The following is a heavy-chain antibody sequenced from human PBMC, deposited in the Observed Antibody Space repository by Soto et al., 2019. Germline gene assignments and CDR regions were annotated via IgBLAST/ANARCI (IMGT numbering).Heavy chain of an antibody. V-gene: IGHV3-74*01. CDR3: TRDPGAYSSTWSFYFDS. J-gene: IGHJ4*02. D-gene: IGHD6-13*01. CDR2: INTDGSST. Sequence: GGSLRLSCAASGFTFSRFWMHWVRQAPGKGLVWVSRINTDGSSTTYADSVKGRFTISRDNAKNTLYLQMDSLRAEDTGVYYCTRDPGAYSSTWSFYFDSWGQGTLVTVSS. CDR1: GFTFSRFW.